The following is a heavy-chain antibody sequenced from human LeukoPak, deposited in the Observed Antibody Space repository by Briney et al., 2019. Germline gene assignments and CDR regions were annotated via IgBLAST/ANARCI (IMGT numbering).Heavy chain of an antibody. CDR1: GYTFTSYG. CDR3: ATAIVVVPAANWFDP. V-gene: IGHV1-18*01. D-gene: IGHD2-2*01. CDR2: ISAYNGNT. Sequence: ASVKVSCKASGYTFTSYGISWVRQAPGQGLEWMGWISAYNGNTNYAQKLQGRVTMTEDTSTDTAYMELSSLRSEDTAVYYCATAIVVVPAANWFDPWGQGTLVTVSS. J-gene: IGHJ5*02.